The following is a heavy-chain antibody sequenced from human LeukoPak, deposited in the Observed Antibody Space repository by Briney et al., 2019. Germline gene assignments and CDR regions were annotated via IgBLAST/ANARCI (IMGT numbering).Heavy chain of an antibody. D-gene: IGHD1-26*01. CDR1: GFIVSSNY. J-gene: IGHJ4*02. CDR3: AKGVGATTAGGVFDY. CDR2: ISGSGGST. V-gene: IGHV3-23*01. Sequence: GGSLRLSCAASGFIVSSNYMSWVRQAPGKGLEWVSAISGSGGSTYYADSVKGRFTISRDNSKNTLYLQMNSLRAEDTAVYYCAKGVGATTAGGVFDYWGQGTLVTVSS.